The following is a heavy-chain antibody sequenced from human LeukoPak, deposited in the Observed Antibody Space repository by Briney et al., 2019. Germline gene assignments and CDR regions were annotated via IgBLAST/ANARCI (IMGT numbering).Heavy chain of an antibody. D-gene: IGHD1-26*01. CDR3: ASHGSGSYYGEYFQH. V-gene: IGHV4-34*01. CDR1: GGSFSGYY. Sequence: SETLSLTCAVYGGSFSGYYWSWIRQPPGKGLEWIGEINHSGSTNYNPSLKSRVTISVDTSKNQFSLKLSSVTAADTAVYYCASHGSGSYYGEYFQHWGQGTLVTVSS. J-gene: IGHJ1*01. CDR2: INHSGST.